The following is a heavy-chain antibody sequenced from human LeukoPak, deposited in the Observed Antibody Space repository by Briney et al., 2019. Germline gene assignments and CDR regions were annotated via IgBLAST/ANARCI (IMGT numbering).Heavy chain of an antibody. J-gene: IGHJ5*02. CDR3: ATRRYCSSTSCYYWFDP. Sequence: SQTLSLTCTVSGGSISSGYYYWSWIRQPPGKGLEWIGYIYYSGSTYYNPSLKSRVTISVDTSKNQFSLKLSSVTAADTAVYYCATRRYCSSTSCYYWFDPWGQGTLVTVSS. D-gene: IGHD2-2*01. CDR2: IYYSGST. CDR1: GGSISSGYYY. V-gene: IGHV4-30-4*08.